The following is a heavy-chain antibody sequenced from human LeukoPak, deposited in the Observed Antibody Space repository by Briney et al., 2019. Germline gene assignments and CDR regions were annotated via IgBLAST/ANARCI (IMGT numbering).Heavy chain of an antibody. CDR1: GGSFSGYY. CDR3: AGNYYGSGSYYSEDRY. CDR2: IYHSGST. V-gene: IGHV4-38-2*01. D-gene: IGHD3-10*01. J-gene: IGHJ4*02. Sequence: SETLSLTCAVYGGSFSGYYWGWIRQPPGKGLEWIGSIYHSGSTYYNPSLKSRVTISVDTSKNQFSLKLSSVTAADTAVYYCAGNYYGSGSYYSEDRYWGQGTLVTVSS.